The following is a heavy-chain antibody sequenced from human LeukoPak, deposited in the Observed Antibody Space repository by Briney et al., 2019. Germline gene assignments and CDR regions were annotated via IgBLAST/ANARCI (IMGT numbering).Heavy chain of an antibody. J-gene: IGHJ4*02. Sequence: SETLSLTCTVSGGSISSSSYYWGWIRQPPGKGLEWIGRIYYSGSTYYNPSLKRRVTRYVDTSKNQFSLKLSSVTAADTAVFYCARTTSGAVIAIDYWGQGTLVTVSS. CDR3: ARTTSGAVIAIDY. CDR2: IYYSGST. D-gene: IGHD3-16*02. CDR1: GGSISSSSYY. V-gene: IGHV4-39*01.